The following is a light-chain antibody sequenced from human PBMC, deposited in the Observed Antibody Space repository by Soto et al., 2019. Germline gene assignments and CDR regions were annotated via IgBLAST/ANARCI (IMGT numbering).Light chain of an antibody. CDR3: QQYDSLPRT. J-gene: IGKJ1*01. CDR1: QDTSNY. CDR2: DAS. Sequence: DIQMTQSPSSLSASVGDRVTITCQASQDTSNYLNWYQQKPGKAPKLLIYDASNLETGVPSRFSGSGSGTDFNLTISSLKPADIATYYVQQYDSLPRTVGQGTKVEIK. V-gene: IGKV1-33*01.